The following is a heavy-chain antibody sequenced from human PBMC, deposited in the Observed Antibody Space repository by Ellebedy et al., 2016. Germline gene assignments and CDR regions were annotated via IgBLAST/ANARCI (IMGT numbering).Heavy chain of an antibody. Sequence: ASVKVSCKASGYTFTSYAMHWVRQAPGQRLEWMGWINAGNGNTKYSQKFQGRVTMTRDTSTSTVYMELSSLRSEDTAVYYCARDYLGGTTQFGFWFAPWGQGTLVTVSS. D-gene: IGHD1-7*01. CDR1: GYTFTSYA. CDR2: INAGNGNT. CDR3: ARDYLGGTTQFGFWFAP. J-gene: IGHJ5*02. V-gene: IGHV1-3*01.